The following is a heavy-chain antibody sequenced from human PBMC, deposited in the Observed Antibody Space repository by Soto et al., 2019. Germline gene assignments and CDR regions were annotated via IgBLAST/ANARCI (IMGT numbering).Heavy chain of an antibody. CDR3: AIHPPYVSYYHYMDV. Sequence: PSETLSLTCSVSGGSISSSSYYWGWIRQPPGKGLEWIGSIYSSGSTYYSPSLKSRVTISVDTSKNHFSLKLSSVTAADTAVYYCAIHPPYVSYYHYMDVWGKGTTVTGS. D-gene: IGHD3-10*02. CDR1: GGSISSSSYY. V-gene: IGHV4-39*01. CDR2: IYSSGST. J-gene: IGHJ6*03.